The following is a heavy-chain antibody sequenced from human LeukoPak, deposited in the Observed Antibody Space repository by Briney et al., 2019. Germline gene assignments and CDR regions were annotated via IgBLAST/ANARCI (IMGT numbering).Heavy chain of an antibody. CDR2: ISSSSSYI. J-gene: IGHJ4*02. CDR3: ARDLSDYVWGSYSSLY. CDR1: GFTFSSYS. Sequence: KPGGSLRLSCAASGFTFSSYSMNWVRQAPGKGLEWVSSISSSSSYIYYADSVKGRFTISRDNAKNSLYLQMNSLRAEDTAVYYCARDLSDYVWGSYSSLYWGQGTLVTVSS. V-gene: IGHV3-21*01. D-gene: IGHD3-16*01.